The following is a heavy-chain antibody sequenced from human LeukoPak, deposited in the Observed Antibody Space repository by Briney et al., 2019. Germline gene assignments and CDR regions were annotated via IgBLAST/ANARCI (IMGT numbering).Heavy chain of an antibody. CDR1: GFTFSSYS. CDR3: ARGVTGYDGSY. J-gene: IGHJ4*02. CDR2: ISSSSSYI. D-gene: IGHD3-22*01. Sequence: GSLRLSCTASGFTFSSYSMNWARQAPGKGLEWVSSISSSSSYIYYADSVKGRFTISRDNAKNSLYLQMNSLRAEDTAVYYCARGVTGYDGSYWGQGTLVTVSS. V-gene: IGHV3-21*01.